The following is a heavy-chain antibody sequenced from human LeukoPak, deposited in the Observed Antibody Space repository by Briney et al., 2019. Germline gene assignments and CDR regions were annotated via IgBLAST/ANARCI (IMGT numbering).Heavy chain of an antibody. CDR2: ISYDGSKK. D-gene: IGHD1-26*01. J-gene: IGHJ4*02. CDR1: GYTFTSYG. V-gene: IGHV3-30*18. Sequence: SCKASGYTFTSYGMHWVRQAPGKGLEWVAVISYDGSKKYYADSVKGRFTISRDNSRNTLYLQMNSLRAEDTAVYYCAKDMYSGSYPTLDYWGQGTLVTVSS. CDR3: AKDMYSGSYPTLDY.